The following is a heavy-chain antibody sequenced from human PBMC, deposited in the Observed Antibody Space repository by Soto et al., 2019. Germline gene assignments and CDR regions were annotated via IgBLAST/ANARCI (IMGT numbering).Heavy chain of an antibody. CDR3: ARERLNGDYEGY. CDR1: GGSFSGYY. D-gene: IGHD4-17*01. Sequence: SETLSLTCAVYGGSFSGYYWSWIRQPPGKGLEWIGEINHSGSTNYNPSLKSRVTISVDTSKNQFSLKLSSVTAADTAVYYCARERLNGDYEGYWGQGTLVTVSS. V-gene: IGHV4-34*01. J-gene: IGHJ4*02. CDR2: INHSGST.